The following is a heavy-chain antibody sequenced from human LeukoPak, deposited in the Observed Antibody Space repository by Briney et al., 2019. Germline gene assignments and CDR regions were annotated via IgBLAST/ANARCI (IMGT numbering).Heavy chain of an antibody. Sequence: SETLSLTCTVSGGSISSYYWSWIRQPPGKGLEWIGYIYYSGSTNYNPSLKSRVTISVDTSKNQFPLKLSSVTAADTAVYYCAKGERPQFLTHTYDYWGQGTEVTVSS. D-gene: IGHD3-3*01. CDR2: IYYSGST. CDR1: GGSISSYY. CDR3: AKGERPQFLTHTYDY. V-gene: IGHV4-59*01. J-gene: IGHJ4*02.